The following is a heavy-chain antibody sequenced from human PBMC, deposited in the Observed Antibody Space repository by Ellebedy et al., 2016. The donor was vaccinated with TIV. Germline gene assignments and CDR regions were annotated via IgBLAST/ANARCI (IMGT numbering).Heavy chain of an antibody. CDR3: AKDGTSCYDY. V-gene: IGHV3-7*03. J-gene: IGHJ4*02. D-gene: IGHD2-2*01. Sequence: GGSLRLSCAASGFIFSDRYMDWVRQAPGKGLEWVANIKQDGSEKYYVDSVKGRFTISRDNSKNTLYLQMNSLRAEDTAVYYCAKDGTSCYDYWGQGTLVAVSS. CDR2: IKQDGSEK. CDR1: GFIFSDRY.